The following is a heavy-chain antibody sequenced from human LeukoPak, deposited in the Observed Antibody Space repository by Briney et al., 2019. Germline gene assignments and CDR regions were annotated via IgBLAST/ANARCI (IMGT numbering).Heavy chain of an antibody. CDR1: GGSFSGYY. Sequence: PSETLSLICAVYGGSFSGYYWSWIRQPPGKGLEWIGEINHSGSTNYNPSLKSRVTISVDTSKNQFSLKLSSVTAADTAVYYCARAPRYYDFWSGYSSYYYYGMDVWGQGTTVTVSS. CDR2: INHSGST. J-gene: IGHJ6*02. V-gene: IGHV4-34*01. D-gene: IGHD3-3*01. CDR3: ARAPRYYDFWSGYSSYYYYGMDV.